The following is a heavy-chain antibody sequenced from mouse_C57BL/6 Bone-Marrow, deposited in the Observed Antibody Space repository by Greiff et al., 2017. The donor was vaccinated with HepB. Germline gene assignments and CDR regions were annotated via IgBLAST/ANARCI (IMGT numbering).Heavy chain of an antibody. D-gene: IGHD4-1*01. CDR3: AVNWPEY. V-gene: IGHV1-82*01. CDR1: GYAFSSSW. Sequence: QVQLLQSGPELVKPGASVKISCKASGYAFSSSWMNWVKQRPGKGLEWIGRIYPGDGDTNYNGKFKGKATLTADKSSSTAYMQLSSLTSEDSAVYFCAVNWPEYWGQGTSVTVSS. CDR2: IYPGDGDT. J-gene: IGHJ4*01.